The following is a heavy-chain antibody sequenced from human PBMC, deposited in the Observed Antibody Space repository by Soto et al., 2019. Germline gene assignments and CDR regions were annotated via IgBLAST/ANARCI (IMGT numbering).Heavy chain of an antibody. J-gene: IGHJ6*03. D-gene: IGHD2-2*01. V-gene: IGHV3-7*01. CDR2: IKQDGSEK. CDR3: ARDRTIDCSSTSCYSGYYYYYMDI. CDR1: GFTFSSYW. Sequence: GSLRLSCAASGFTFSSYWMSWVRQAPGKGLEWVANIKQDGSEKYYVDSVKGRFTISRDNAKNSLYLQMNSLRAEDTAVYYCARDRTIDCSSTSCYSGYYYYYMDIWGKGTTVTVSS.